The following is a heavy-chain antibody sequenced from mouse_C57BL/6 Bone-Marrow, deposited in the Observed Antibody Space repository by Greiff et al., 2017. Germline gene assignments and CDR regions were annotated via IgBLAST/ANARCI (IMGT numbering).Heavy chain of an antibody. CDR3: ARNSNQGAMDY. J-gene: IGHJ4*01. Sequence: QVQLLQPGAELVKPGASVKMSCKASGYTFTSYWITWVKQRPGQGLEWIGDIYPGSGSTNYTEKVKSQATLTVDTASSTAYMQISSLTSEDSAVYYCARNSNQGAMDYWGQGTSVTVSS. D-gene: IGHD2-5*01. CDR1: GYTFTSYW. CDR2: IYPGSGST. V-gene: IGHV1-55*01.